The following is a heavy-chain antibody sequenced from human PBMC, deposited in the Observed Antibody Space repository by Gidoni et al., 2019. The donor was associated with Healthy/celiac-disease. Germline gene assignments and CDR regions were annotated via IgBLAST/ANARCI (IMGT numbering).Heavy chain of an antibody. D-gene: IGHD3-22*01. CDR3: ARRRGDSSGYWIGYYYYGMDV. Sequence: QVQLVQSGAEVKKPGASVKVSCKASGYTFTSYGISWVRQAPGQGLEWMGWISAYNGNTNYAQKLQGRVTMTTDTSTSTAYMELRSLRSDDTAVYYCARRRGDSSGYWIGYYYYGMDVWGQGTTVTVSS. CDR2: ISAYNGNT. V-gene: IGHV1-18*01. J-gene: IGHJ6*02. CDR1: GYTFTSYG.